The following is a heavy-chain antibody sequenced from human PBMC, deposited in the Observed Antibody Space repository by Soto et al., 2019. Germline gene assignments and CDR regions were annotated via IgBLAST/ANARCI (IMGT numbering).Heavy chain of an antibody. CDR1: GGSINSSDHF. D-gene: IGHD3-10*02. J-gene: IGHJ5*02. CDR2: VYYTETT. V-gene: IGHV4-39*01. Sequence: SETLSLTCSLSGGSINSSDHFWGWIRQTPGRGLEWIGSVYYTETTYYNPSLKSPVTISVETSRNTFSLKVNSVTAADTGIYYCARQRVLSTNMFITSFDPWGQGTLVTVSS. CDR3: ARQRVLSTNMFITSFDP.